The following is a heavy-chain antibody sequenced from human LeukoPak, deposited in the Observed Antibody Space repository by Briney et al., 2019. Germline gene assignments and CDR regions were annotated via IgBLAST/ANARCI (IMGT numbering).Heavy chain of an antibody. CDR3: ARFGYGGNSGDY. D-gene: IGHD4-23*01. V-gene: IGHV4-59*01. CDR2: ISHSESA. Sequence: SETLSLTCTVSGGSISSYYWSWIRQPPGRGLEWIGYISHSESAYYSPSLESRITISVDTSKNQFSLKLSSVTAADTAVYYCARFGYGGNSGDYWGQGTLVTVSS. J-gene: IGHJ4*02. CDR1: GGSISSYY.